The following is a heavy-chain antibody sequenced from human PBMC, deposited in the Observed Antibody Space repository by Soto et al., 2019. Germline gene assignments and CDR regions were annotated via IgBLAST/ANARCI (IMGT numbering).Heavy chain of an antibody. CDR2: ISGSGGST. D-gene: IGHD6-19*01. Sequence: GGSLRLSCAASGFTFSRYAMSWVRQAPGKGLEWVSAISGSGGSTYYADSVKGRFTISRDNSKNTLYLQMNSLRAEDTAVYYCAKASDPSGCYSNFDCCGQGPLVTVSS. V-gene: IGHV3-23*01. CDR3: AKASDPSGCYSNFDC. CDR1: GFTFSRYA. J-gene: IGHJ4*02.